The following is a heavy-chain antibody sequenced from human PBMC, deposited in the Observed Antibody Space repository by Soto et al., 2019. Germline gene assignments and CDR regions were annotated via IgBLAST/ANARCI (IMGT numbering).Heavy chain of an antibody. J-gene: IGHJ5*02. V-gene: IGHV4-4*02. CDR3: AREIVTAGGNNYFDP. CDR2: VYHTGDT. D-gene: IGHD2-21*02. Sequence: SETLSLTCGVSGGTVASSHWWSWVRQSPGRGLEWIGNVYHTGDTNFDPSLQSRVTFSVDKSNNQFSLRLTSVTAADTAVYFCAREIVTAGGNNYFDPWGPGTLVTVSS. CDR1: GGTVASSHW.